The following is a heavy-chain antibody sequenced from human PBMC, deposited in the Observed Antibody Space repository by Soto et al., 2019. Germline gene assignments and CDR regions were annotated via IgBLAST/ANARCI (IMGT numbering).Heavy chain of an antibody. V-gene: IGHV3-30*18. CDR1: GVAFSTYG. D-gene: IGHD3-10*01. Sequence: QVQLVESGGAVVQPGTSLGLSCAASGVAFSTYGVHWVRQAPGKGLEWVAILSYDGHNEYYTDSVKGRFTISRDTSRNTLYLQMDRLRADDTAMYYCAKDRGFGEYLFDSWGQGTLVTVSS. CDR2: LSYDGHNE. J-gene: IGHJ4*02. CDR3: AKDRGFGEYLFDS.